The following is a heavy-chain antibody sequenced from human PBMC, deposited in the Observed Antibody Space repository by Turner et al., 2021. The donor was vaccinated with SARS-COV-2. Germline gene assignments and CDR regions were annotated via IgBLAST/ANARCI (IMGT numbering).Heavy chain of an antibody. J-gene: IGHJ6*02. CDR3: ARDLVYRGMDV. V-gene: IGHV3-53*04. Sequence: EVQLVESGGGLVQPGGSLRLSCAASGFTVSSNYMNGVRQAPGKGLDWVSIIYSGGSTYYADSVKGRFTISRHNSKNTLYLQMNSLRAEDTAVYYCARDLVYRGMDVWGQGTTVTVSS. CDR1: GFTVSSNY. CDR2: IYSGGST. D-gene: IGHD5-18*01.